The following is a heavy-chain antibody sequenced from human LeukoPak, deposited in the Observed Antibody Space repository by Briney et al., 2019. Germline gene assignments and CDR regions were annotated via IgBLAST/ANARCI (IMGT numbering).Heavy chain of an antibody. CDR1: GFTFSSYA. CDR3: ANDYGDYVLDY. Sequence: GGSLRLSCAASGFTFSSYAMSWVRQAPGKGLEWVSAISGSGGSTYYADSVKGRFTISRDNSKNTLYLQMNSPRAEDTAVYYCANDYGDYVLDYWGQGTLVTVSS. D-gene: IGHD4-17*01. J-gene: IGHJ4*02. V-gene: IGHV3-23*01. CDR2: ISGSGGST.